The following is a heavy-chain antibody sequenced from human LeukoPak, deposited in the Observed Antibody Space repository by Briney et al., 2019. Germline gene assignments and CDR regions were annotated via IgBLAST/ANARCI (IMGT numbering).Heavy chain of an antibody. CDR3: GGPNPLLERPSAMDV. V-gene: IGHV3-30-3*01. J-gene: IGHJ6*02. CDR1: GFTFSSYA. Sequence: GGSLRLSCAASGFTFSSYAMHWVRQAPGKGLEWVAVISYDGSNKYYADSVKGRFTISRDNAKNSLYLQMNSLRVEDTAVYYCGGPNPLLERPSAMDVWGQGTTVTVSS. CDR2: ISYDGSNK. D-gene: IGHD3-3*01.